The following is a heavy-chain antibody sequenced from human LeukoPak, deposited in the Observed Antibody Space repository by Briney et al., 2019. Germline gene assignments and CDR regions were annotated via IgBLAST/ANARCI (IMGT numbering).Heavy chain of an antibody. CDR1: GFTFSSYW. D-gene: IGHD3-22*01. CDR2: IKQDGSEK. CDR3: ARTDGLYYYDSSGSGY. J-gene: IGHJ4*02. V-gene: IGHV3-7*03. Sequence: GGSLRLSCAASGFTFSSYWMSWVRQAPGKGLEWVANIKQDGSEKYYVDSVKGRFTISRDNAKNSLYLQMNSLRAEDTALYYCARTDGLYYYDSSGSGYWGQGTLVTVSS.